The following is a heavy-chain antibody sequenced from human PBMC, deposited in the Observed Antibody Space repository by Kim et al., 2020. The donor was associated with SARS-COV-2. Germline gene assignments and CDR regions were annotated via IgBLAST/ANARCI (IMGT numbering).Heavy chain of an antibody. Sequence: SETLSLTCAVYGGSFSGYHWSWIRQPPGKGLDWIGEINHSGSTNYNPSLKSRVTISVDTSKNQFSLKLRSVTAADTDVYYCARGRAGVVPGPILGIGPHYDYYVMDVWGQGTTVTVSS. CDR3: ARGRAGVVPGPILGIGPHYDYYVMDV. D-gene: IGHD2-2*02. J-gene: IGHJ6*02. CDR2: INHSGST. CDR1: GGSFSGYH. V-gene: IGHV4-34*01.